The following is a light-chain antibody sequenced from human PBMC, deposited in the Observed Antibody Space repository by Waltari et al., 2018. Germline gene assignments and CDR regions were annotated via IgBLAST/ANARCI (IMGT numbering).Light chain of an antibody. Sequence: DIVMTQSPDSLAVSLGERATINCNSSQSVLYSSNNMNYLAWYQQKPGQPPKLLIYWASTRESGVPDRFSGSGSGTDFTLTISSLQAEDVAVYYCQQYYSTPFTFGPGTKVDIK. CDR1: QSVLYSSNNMNY. CDR2: WAS. V-gene: IGKV4-1*01. J-gene: IGKJ3*01. CDR3: QQYYSTPFT.